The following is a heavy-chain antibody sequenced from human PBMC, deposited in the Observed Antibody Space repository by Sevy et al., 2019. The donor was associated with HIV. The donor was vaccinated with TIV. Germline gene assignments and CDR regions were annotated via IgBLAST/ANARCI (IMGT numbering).Heavy chain of an antibody. V-gene: IGHV3-21*01. CDR1: GFTFSSYS. CDR2: ISSSSSYI. Sequence: GGSLRLSCAASGFTFSSYSMNWVRQAPGKGLKWVSSISSSSSYIYYADSVKGRFTISRDNAKNSLYLQMNSLRAEDTAVYYCARDTVVGATSGPNWFDPWGQRTLVTVSS. D-gene: IGHD1-26*01. J-gene: IGHJ5*02. CDR3: ARDTVVGATSGPNWFDP.